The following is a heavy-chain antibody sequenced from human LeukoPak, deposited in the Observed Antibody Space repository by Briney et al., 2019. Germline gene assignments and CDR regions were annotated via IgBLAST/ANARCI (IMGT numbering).Heavy chain of an antibody. CDR3: ARWYGDPRRGGHFDY. D-gene: IGHD4-17*01. J-gene: IGHJ4*02. Sequence: GGSLRLSCAASGFTFSSYSMNWVRQAPGKGLEWVSSISSSSSYIYYADSVKGRFTISRDNAKNSLYLQMNSLRAEDTAVYYCARWYGDPRRGGHFDYWGQGTLVTVSS. CDR1: GFTFSSYS. CDR2: ISSSSSYI. V-gene: IGHV3-21*04.